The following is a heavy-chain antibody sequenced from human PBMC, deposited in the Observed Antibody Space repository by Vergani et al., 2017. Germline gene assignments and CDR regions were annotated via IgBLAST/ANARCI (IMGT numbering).Heavy chain of an antibody. J-gene: IGHJ3*02. Sequence: QLQLQESGPGLVKPSETLSLTCTVSGGSISSYYWSWIRQPAGKGLEWIGRIYTSGSTNYNPSLKSRVTMSVDTSKNQFSLKLSSVTAADTAVYYCARGFLLGSGNPPDAFDIWGQGTMVTVSS. CDR3: ARGFLLGSGNPPDAFDI. D-gene: IGHD3-10*01. V-gene: IGHV4-4*07. CDR2: IYTSGST. CDR1: GGSISSYY.